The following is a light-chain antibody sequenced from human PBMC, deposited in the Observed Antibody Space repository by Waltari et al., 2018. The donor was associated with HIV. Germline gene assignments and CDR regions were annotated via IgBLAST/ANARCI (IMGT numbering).Light chain of an antibody. J-gene: IGLJ3*02. CDR2: EVT. Sequence: QSALTQPPSASGSLGQSVTISCTGSSSDIGAYDFVSWFQQHPHSAPKLLLYEVTRGPSSVSERFSGASSCNTAVLTVAGLQPDDEATYFCSSYGDSLRVLFGGGTNVTVL. CDR3: SSYGDSLRVL. V-gene: IGLV2-8*01. CDR1: SSDIGAYDF.